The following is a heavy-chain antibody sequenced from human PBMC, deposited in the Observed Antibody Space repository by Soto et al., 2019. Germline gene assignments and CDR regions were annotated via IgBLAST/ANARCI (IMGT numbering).Heavy chain of an antibody. Sequence: GASVKVSFKASGYTFTRYGISWVRQAPGQGLEWMGWISAYNGNTNYAQKLQGRVTMTTDTSTSTAYMELRSLRSDDTAVYYCARINDYVGRSFDYSDPGTLLTVSS. D-gene: IGHD3-16*01. J-gene: IGHJ4*02. CDR3: ARINDYVGRSFDY. V-gene: IGHV1-18*01. CDR1: GYTFTRYG. CDR2: ISAYNGNT.